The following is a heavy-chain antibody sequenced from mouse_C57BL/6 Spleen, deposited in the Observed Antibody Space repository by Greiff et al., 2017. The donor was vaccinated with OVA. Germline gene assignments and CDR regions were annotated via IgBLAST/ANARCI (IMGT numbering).Heavy chain of an antibody. J-gene: IGHJ1*03. CDR1: GFTFSSYT. CDR2: ISGGGGNT. CDR3: ARQGYYYGSSYWYFDV. V-gene: IGHV5-9*01. D-gene: IGHD1-1*01. Sequence: VQLKESGGGLVKPGGSLKLSCAASGFTFSSYTMSWVRQTPEKRLEWVATISGGGGNTYYPDSVKGRFTISRDNAKNTLYLQMSSLRSEDTALYYCARQGYYYGSSYWYFDVWGTGTTVTVSS.